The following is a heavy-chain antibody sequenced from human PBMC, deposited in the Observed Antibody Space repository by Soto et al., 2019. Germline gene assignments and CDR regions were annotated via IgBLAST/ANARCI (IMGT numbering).Heavy chain of an antibody. V-gene: IGHV3-48*04. D-gene: IGHD3-22*01. J-gene: IGHJ4*02. CDR3: ARDEDGTYEFDY. CDR1: GFTFTSFG. Sequence: EVQLVEAGGGLVQPGGSLRLSCAASGFTFTSFGMTWVRQAPGRGLEWVSHINSGGSVILYPDSVKGPVTITRDNSKNSPSLEMNSRRADDTSVFFCARDEDGTYEFDYWGQGTLVTVSS. CDR2: INSGGSVI.